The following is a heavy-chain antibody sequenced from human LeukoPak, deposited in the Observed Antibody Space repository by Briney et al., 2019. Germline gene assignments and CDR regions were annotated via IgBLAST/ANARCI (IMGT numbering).Heavy chain of an antibody. J-gene: IGHJ4*02. CDR3: ARDPSIAVAGIFAS. Sequence: SVKVSCKASGGTFSSYAISWVRHAPGQGLEWMGRIIPILGIANYAQKSQGRVTITADKSTSTAYMELSSLRSEDTAVYYCARDPSIAVAGIFASWGQGKLVT. D-gene: IGHD6-19*01. CDR2: IIPILGIA. CDR1: GGTFSSYA. V-gene: IGHV1-69*04.